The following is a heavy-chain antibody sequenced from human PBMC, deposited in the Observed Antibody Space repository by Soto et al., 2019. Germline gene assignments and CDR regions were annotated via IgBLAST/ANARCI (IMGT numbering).Heavy chain of an antibody. D-gene: IGHD3-3*01. Sequence: ASVKVSCKASGYTFTSYDINWVRQATGQGLEWMGWINPNSGGTNYAQKFQGWVTMTRDTSISTAYMELSRLRSDDTAVYYCWTGYYDFWSGSRYGMDVWGQGTTVTVSS. V-gene: IGHV1-2*04. CDR2: INPNSGGT. CDR3: WTGYYDFWSGSRYGMDV. J-gene: IGHJ6*02. CDR1: GYTFTSYD.